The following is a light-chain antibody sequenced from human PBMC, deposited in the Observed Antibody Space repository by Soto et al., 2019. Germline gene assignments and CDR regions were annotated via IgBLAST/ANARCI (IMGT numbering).Light chain of an antibody. CDR3: QQYFNWPPYT. V-gene: IGKV3-15*01. CDR1: QSVSSN. CDR2: GAS. J-gene: IGKJ2*01. Sequence: EIVMTQSPATLSLSPGERATLSCRASQSVSSNFAWYQQKPGQAPRLLIYGASTRATGIPARFSGSGSGTEFTLTISSLQSEDVAVYYCQQYFNWPPYTFGQGTKLEI.